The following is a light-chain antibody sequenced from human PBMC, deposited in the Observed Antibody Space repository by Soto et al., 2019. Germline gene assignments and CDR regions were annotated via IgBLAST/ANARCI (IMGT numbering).Light chain of an antibody. Sequence: QSVLTQPPSASGTPGQRVTISCSGSSSNIGSNYVYWYQQLPGTAPKLLIYSNNQRPSGVPDRFSGSKSGTSASLAISGLRSEDEADYHCAAWDDSLSGIYVFGTGTKVTVL. CDR1: SSNIGSNY. CDR2: SNN. CDR3: AAWDDSLSGIYV. V-gene: IGLV1-47*02. J-gene: IGLJ1*01.